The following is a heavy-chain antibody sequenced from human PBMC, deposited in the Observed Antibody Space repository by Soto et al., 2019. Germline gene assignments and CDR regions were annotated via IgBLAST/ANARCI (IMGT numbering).Heavy chain of an antibody. Sequence: EVQLVESGGGLVQPGRSLRLSCAASGFTFDDYAMHWVRQAPGKGLEWVSGISWNSGSIGYADSVKGRFTISRDNAKNSLYLQMNSLRAEDTALYYCAKDISGGRPPSHYYYGMDVWGQGTTVTVSS. D-gene: IGHD2-15*01. J-gene: IGHJ6*02. V-gene: IGHV3-9*01. CDR3: AKDISGGRPPSHYYYGMDV. CDR1: GFTFDDYA. CDR2: ISWNSGSI.